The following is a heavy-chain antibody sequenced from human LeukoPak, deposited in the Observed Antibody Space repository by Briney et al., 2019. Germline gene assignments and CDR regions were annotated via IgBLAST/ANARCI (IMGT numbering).Heavy chain of an antibody. J-gene: IGHJ4*02. Sequence: GGSLRLSCAASGFTFSSYAMSWVRQAPGKGLEWVSAISGSGGSTYYADSVKGRFTISRDNSKNTLYLQMNSLGAEDTAVYYCAKVPWLERAHFDYWGQGTLVTVSS. V-gene: IGHV3-23*01. CDR2: ISGSGGST. CDR3: AKVPWLERAHFDY. CDR1: GFTFSSYA. D-gene: IGHD1-1*01.